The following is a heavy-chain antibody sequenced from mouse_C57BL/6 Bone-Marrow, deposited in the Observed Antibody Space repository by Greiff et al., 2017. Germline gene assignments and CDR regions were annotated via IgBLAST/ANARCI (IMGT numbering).Heavy chain of an antibody. CDR2: INPSSGYT. Sequence: VQPAQSGAELAKPGASVKLSCKASGYTFTSYWMHWVKQRPGRGLEWIGYINPSSGYTKYNQKFKDKATLTADKSSSTAYMQLSSLTYEDSAVXYCARRPYSNYFFDYWGQGTTLTVSS. CDR1: GYTFTSYW. CDR3: ARRPYSNYFFDY. V-gene: IGHV1-7*01. D-gene: IGHD2-5*01. J-gene: IGHJ2*01.